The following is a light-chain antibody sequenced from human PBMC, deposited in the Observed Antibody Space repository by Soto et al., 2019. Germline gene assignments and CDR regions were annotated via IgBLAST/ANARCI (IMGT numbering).Light chain of an antibody. CDR1: QSVSSY. CDR2: DAS. Sequence: MKKSPGTLSLSPWERSTLSCGCSQSVSSYLAWYQQKPGQAPRLLIYDASNRATGIPARFSGSGSGTDFTLTISSLEPEDFAVYYCQQRSNWPRSWTFGQGTKVDIK. CDR3: QQRSNWPRSWT. V-gene: IGKV3-11*01. J-gene: IGKJ1*01.